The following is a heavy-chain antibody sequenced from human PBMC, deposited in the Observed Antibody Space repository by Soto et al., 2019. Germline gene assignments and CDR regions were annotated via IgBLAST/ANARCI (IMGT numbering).Heavy chain of an antibody. CDR3: AKAPGECHYGDWYFDL. CDR2: IKSGGETT. V-gene: IGHV3-23*01. Sequence: EVQLLESGGGLVQPGGSLRLSCAGSGFTFGTYGMSWFRLPPGRGLEWVSAIKSGGETTYYPDYVKGRFTISPDNSNKTLYMQMKSLRAEDTAIYYCAKAPGECHYGDWYFDLWGRGSLVTVSS. CDR1: GFTFGTYG. J-gene: IGHJ2*01. D-gene: IGHD3-16*01.